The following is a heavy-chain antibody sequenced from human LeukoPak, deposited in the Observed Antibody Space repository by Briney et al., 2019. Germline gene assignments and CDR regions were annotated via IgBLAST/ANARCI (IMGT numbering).Heavy chain of an antibody. CDR3: ARIMYSGDPWYYFDY. CDR1: GGSISSSSYY. V-gene: IGHV4-39*01. CDR2: IYYSGST. Sequence: PSETLSLTCTVSGGSISSSSYYWGCIRQPPGKGLEWIGSIYYSGSTYYNPSLKSRVAISVDTSKNQFSLKLSSVTAADTAVYYCARIMYSGDPWYYFDYWGQGTLVTVSS. J-gene: IGHJ4*02. D-gene: IGHD3-10*01.